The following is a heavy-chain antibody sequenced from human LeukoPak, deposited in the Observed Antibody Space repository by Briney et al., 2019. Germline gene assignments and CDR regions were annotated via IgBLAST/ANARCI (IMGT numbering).Heavy chain of an antibody. CDR1: GFTVSSNY. J-gene: IGHJ4*02. Sequence: PGGSLRLSCAASGFTVSSNYMSWVRQAPGKGLEWFSVIYSGGSTYYADSVKGRFTISRDNSKNTLYLQMNSLRAEDTAVYYCARAYYYDSSGYYPFDYWGQGTLVTVSS. D-gene: IGHD3-22*01. CDR2: IYSGGST. V-gene: IGHV3-53*01. CDR3: ARAYYYDSSGYYPFDY.